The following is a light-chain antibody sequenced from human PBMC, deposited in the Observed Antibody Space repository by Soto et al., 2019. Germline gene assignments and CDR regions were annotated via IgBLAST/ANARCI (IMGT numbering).Light chain of an antibody. Sequence: EIVMTQSPATLSVSPGERATLSCRASQSISSNLAWYQQKPGQAPSLLLYGVSTRATGIPTRFSGSGSGTEFTLTISSLQSEEFAIYYCQQYNNWPRTFGPGTKVDFK. V-gene: IGKV3D-15*01. J-gene: IGKJ3*01. CDR2: GVS. CDR3: QQYNNWPRT. CDR1: QSISSN.